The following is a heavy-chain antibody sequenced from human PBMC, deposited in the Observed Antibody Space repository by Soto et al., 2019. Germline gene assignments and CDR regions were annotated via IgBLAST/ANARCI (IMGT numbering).Heavy chain of an antibody. CDR3: ARSKRRYYYDSSGYFDY. J-gene: IGHJ4*02. CDR2: IYYSGST. D-gene: IGHD3-22*01. CDR1: GGSISSSSYY. V-gene: IGHV4-39*01. Sequence: PSETLSLTCTVSGGSISSSSYYWGWIRQPPGKGLECIGSIYYSGSTYYNPSLKSRVTISVDTSKNQFSLKLSSVTAADTAVYYCARSKRRYYYDSSGYFDYWGQGTLVTVSS.